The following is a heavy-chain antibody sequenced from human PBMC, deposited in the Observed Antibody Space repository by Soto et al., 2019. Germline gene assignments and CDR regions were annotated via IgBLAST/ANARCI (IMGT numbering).Heavy chain of an antibody. Sequence: EVQLVESGGGLVQPGGSLRLSCAASGFTFSRYWMHWVRQAPGKGLVWVSRIKSDGSSTRYAHSVKGRFTISRENAKNTLYLQMNSLRAEDTAVYYCARDQDIGVVIAATDAFDIWGQGTMVSVSS. V-gene: IGHV3-74*01. CDR3: ARDQDIGVVIAATDAFDI. D-gene: IGHD2-15*01. CDR2: IKSDGSST. J-gene: IGHJ3*02. CDR1: GFTFSRYW.